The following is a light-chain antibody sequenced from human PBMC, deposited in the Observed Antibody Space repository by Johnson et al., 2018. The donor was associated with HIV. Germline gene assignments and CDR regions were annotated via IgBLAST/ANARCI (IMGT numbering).Light chain of an antibody. CDR1: SSNIGNNY. CDR3: GTWDSSLSAYV. Sequence: TQPPSVSAAPGQKVTISCSGSSSNIGNNYVSWYQQLPGTAPKLLIYENNKRPSGIPDRFSGSKSGTSATLGITGLPTGDEADYYCGTWDSSLSAYVFGTGTKVTVL. CDR2: ENN. V-gene: IGLV1-51*02. J-gene: IGLJ1*01.